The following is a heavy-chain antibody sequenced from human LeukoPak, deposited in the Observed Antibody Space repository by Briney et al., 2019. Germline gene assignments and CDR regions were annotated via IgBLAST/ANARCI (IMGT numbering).Heavy chain of an antibody. Sequence: SETLSLTCTVSGGSISSHYWSWIRQPPGKGLEWIGYIYYSGSTNYNPSLKSRVTISVDTSKNQFSLKLSSVTAADTAVYYCARDSGEKGFDPWGQGTLVTVSS. CDR2: IYYSGST. CDR1: GGSISSHY. CDR3: ARDSGEKGFDP. V-gene: IGHV4-59*11. D-gene: IGHD1-26*01. J-gene: IGHJ5*02.